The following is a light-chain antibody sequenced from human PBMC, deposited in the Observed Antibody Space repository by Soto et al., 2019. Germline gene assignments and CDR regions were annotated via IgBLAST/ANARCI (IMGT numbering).Light chain of an antibody. V-gene: IGKV1-33*01. CDR1: RNIKTS. CDR3: QQYDHPPYT. Sequence: DIQMTQSPSSVSASVGDRVTITCRASRNIKTSLAWYQQKPGKAPKLLIYDASNLERGVPSRFSGSGSGTDFSLTVDSLQPEDTATYYCQQYDHPPYTFGQGTKLEIK. CDR2: DAS. J-gene: IGKJ2*01.